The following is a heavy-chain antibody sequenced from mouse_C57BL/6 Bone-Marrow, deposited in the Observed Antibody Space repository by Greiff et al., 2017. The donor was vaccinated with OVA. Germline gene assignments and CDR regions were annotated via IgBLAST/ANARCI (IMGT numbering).Heavy chain of an antibody. J-gene: IGHJ2*01. V-gene: IGHV1-15*01. CDR2: IDPETGGT. Sequence: QVQLQQSGAELVRPGASVKLSCTASGFNIKDDYMHWVKQTPVHGLEWIGAIDPETGGTAYNQKFKGKAILTADKSSSTAYMELRSLTSEDSAVYYCTREGYYYGLYYFDYWGQGTTLTVSS. CDR3: TREGYYYGLYYFDY. CDR1: GFNIKDDY. D-gene: IGHD1-1*01.